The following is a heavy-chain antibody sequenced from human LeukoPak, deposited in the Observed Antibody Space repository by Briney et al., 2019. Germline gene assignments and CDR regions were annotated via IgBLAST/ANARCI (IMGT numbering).Heavy chain of an antibody. V-gene: IGHV3-23*01. CDR1: GFTFSSYA. CDR3: AKIYYYDSSGYYPFDY. J-gene: IGHJ4*02. D-gene: IGHD3-22*01. CDR2: ISGSGGST. Sequence: PGGSLRLSCAASGFTFSSYAMSWVRQAPGKGLEWVSAISGSGGSTYYADSVKGRFTISRDNCKNTLYLQMNSLRAEDTAVYYCAKIYYYDSSGYYPFDYWGQGTLVTVSS.